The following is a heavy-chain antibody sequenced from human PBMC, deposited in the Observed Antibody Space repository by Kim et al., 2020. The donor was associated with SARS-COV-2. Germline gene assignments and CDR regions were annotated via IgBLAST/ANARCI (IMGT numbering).Heavy chain of an antibody. CDR3: ASSDTY. Sequence: ASVKVSCKASGSTFTTYALNWVRQTPGQGLEYMGWINTNTGKPTYAQGFTGRFVFSLDTSVTTAYLQISSLKAEDTAVYYCASSDTYWGQGTQVTVSS. CDR2: INTNTGKP. V-gene: IGHV7-4-1*02. CDR1: GSTFTTYA. D-gene: IGHD5-18*01. J-gene: IGHJ4*02.